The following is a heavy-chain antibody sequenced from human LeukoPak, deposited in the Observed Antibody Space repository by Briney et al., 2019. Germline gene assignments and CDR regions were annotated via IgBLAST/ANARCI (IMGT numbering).Heavy chain of an antibody. D-gene: IGHD6-19*01. CDR1: GYTFTGYY. V-gene: IGHV1-2*06. CDR2: INPNSGGT. Sequence: ASVKVSCKASGYTFTGYYMHWVRQAPGQGLEWMGRINPNSGGTNYAQKFQGRVTMTRDTSISTAYMELSRLRSDDTAVYYCARGLGWYVYWFDPWGQGTLVIVSS. CDR3: ARGLGWYVYWFDP. J-gene: IGHJ5*02.